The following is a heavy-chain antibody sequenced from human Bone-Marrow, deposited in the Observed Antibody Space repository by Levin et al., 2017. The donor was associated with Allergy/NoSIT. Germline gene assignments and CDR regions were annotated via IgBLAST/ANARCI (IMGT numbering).Heavy chain of an antibody. CDR3: ARERDCSDGHCREDP. CDR2: IYYSGST. CDR1: GGSISSGVYY. Sequence: SCTVSGGSISSGVYYWSWIRQHPGKGLEWIGYIYYSGSTYYNPSLKSRATISVHTSKNQFSLKLSSLTAADTAVYYCARERDCSDGHCREDPRGQGTLVTVSS. D-gene: IGHD2-15*01. V-gene: IGHV4-31*03. J-gene: IGHJ5*02.